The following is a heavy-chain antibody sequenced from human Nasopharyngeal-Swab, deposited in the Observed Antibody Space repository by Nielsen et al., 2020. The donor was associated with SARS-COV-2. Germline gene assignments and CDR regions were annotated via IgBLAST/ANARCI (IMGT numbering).Heavy chain of an antibody. CDR1: GGSISSGGYY. V-gene: IGHV4-31*03. Sequence: LSLSCTVSGGSISSGGYYRSWIRQHPGKGLEWIGYIYYSGSTYYNPSLKSRVTISVDTSKNQFSLKLSSVTAADTAVYYCARANGVRGVIVDYYYYMDVWGKGTTVTVSS. J-gene: IGHJ6*03. CDR2: IYYSGST. D-gene: IGHD3-10*01. CDR3: ARANGVRGVIVDYYYYMDV.